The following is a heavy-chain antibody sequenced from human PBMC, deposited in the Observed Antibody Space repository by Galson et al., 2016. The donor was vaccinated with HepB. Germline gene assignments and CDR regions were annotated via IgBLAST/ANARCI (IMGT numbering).Heavy chain of an antibody. CDR3: AREAMVHGAAHFDY. CDR1: GGSISSGGYY. V-gene: IGHV4-39*01. J-gene: IGHJ4*02. D-gene: IGHD5-18*01. Sequence: LSLTCTVSGGSISSGGYYWSWIRQHPGTGLEWIGSWYYRGRPFNNPALRSRVSISVDTSKNQLSLQLSSVSAADTAVYHCAREAMVHGAAHFDYWGLGILVTVSS. CDR2: WYYRGRP.